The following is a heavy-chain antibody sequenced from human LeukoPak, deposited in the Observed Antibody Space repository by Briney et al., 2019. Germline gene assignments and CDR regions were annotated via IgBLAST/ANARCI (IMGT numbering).Heavy chain of an antibody. J-gene: IGHJ3*02. D-gene: IGHD1-7*01. V-gene: IGHV5-51*01. CDR1: GSSFTSYW. CDR2: IYPGDSDA. CDR3: ARRITATAGRAFDI. Sequence: GESLKISCKGSGSSFTSYWIGWARQMPGKGLEWMGIIYPGDSDARYSPSFQGQVTISADKSISTAYLQWSSLRASDTAMYYCARRITATAGRAFDIWGQGTMVTVSS.